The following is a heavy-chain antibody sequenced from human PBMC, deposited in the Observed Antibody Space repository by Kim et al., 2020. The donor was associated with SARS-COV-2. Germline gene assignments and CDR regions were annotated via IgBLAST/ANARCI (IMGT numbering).Heavy chain of an antibody. CDR3: ARSRWDFTKRSYYFD. J-gene: IGHJ4*01. D-gene: IGHD1-26*01. Sequence: SETLSLTCAVSGGSFRGFYWGWIRQPPGKGLEWIGNTTPSGSTYYNPSLRSRITVSVDTSKNRFSLKLTSVTAADTAVYFCARSRWDFTKRSYYFD. CDR2: TTPSGST. V-gene: IGHV4-34*01. CDR1: GGSFRGFY.